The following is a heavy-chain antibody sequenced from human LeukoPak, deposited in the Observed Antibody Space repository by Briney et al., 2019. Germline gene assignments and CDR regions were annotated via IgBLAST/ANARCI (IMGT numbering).Heavy chain of an antibody. V-gene: IGHV3-30*02. Sequence: GGSLRLSCAASGFTFSSYGMHWVRQAQGKGLEWVAFIRYDGSNKYYADSVKGRFTISRDNSKNTLYLQMNSLRAEDTAVYYCAKDPRGGMITFGGVIVDYWGQGTLVTVSS. CDR1: GFTFSSYG. CDR2: IRYDGSNK. CDR3: AKDPRGGMITFGGVIVDY. J-gene: IGHJ4*02. D-gene: IGHD3-16*02.